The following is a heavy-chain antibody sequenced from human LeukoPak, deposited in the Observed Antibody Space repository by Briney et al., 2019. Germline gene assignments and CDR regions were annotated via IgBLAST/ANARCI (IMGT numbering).Heavy chain of an antibody. V-gene: IGHV4-38-2*01. Sequence: SETLSLTCVVSGYSISSAYYWGWIRQPPGKGLEWIGSIYYSGSTYYNPSLKSRVTISVDTSKNQFSLKLSSVTAADTAVYYCARYSLLYCGGDCPPTYWGQGTLVTVSS. CDR3: ARYSLLYCGGDCPPTY. CDR1: GYSISSAYY. CDR2: IYYSGST. J-gene: IGHJ4*02. D-gene: IGHD2-21*01.